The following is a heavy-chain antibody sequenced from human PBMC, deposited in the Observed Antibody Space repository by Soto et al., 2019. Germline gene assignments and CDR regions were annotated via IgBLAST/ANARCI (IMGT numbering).Heavy chain of an antibody. D-gene: IGHD4-4*01. Sequence: PGGSLRLSCAASGFTFSSYAMSWVRQAPGKGLEWVSAISGSDGSTYYADSVKGRFTISRDNSKNTLYLQMNSLRAEDTAVYYCAKDRPDYSNYYYYGMDVWGQGTTVTVSS. CDR3: AKDRPDYSNYYYYGMDV. CDR1: GFTFSSYA. CDR2: ISGSDGST. V-gene: IGHV3-23*01. J-gene: IGHJ6*02.